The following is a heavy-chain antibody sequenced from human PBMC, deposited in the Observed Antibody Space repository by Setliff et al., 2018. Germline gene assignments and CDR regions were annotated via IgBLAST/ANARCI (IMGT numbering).Heavy chain of an antibody. CDR2: IRYDGSNK. J-gene: IGHJ4*02. V-gene: IGHV3-30*02. D-gene: IGHD6-19*01. CDR3: AKRDAVAGAVAY. Sequence: GSLRLSCAASGFTFSSYGMHWVRQAPGKGLEWVAFIRYDGSNKYYADSVRGRFTISRDNSKNTLYLQMNSLRVEDTAVYYCAKRDAVAGAVAYWGRGTLVTVSS. CDR1: GFTFSSYG.